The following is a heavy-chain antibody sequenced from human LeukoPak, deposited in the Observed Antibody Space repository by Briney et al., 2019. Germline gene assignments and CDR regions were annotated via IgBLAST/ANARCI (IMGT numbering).Heavy chain of an antibody. J-gene: IGHJ4*02. CDR2: IIPIFGTA. V-gene: IGHV1-69*05. CDR3: ARLQHLTLYY. D-gene: IGHD6-13*01. Sequence: ASVKVSCKASGGTFSSYAISWVRQAPGQGLEWVGGIIPIFGTANYAQKFQGRVTITTDESTSTAYMELSSLRSEDTAVYYCARLQHLTLYYWGQGTLVTVSS. CDR1: GGTFSSYA.